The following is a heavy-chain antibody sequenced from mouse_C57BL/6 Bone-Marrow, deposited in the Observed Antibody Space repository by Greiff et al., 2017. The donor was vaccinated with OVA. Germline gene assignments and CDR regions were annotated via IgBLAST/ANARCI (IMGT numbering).Heavy chain of an antibody. CDR3: ARRLPNHFDY. D-gene: IGHD5-5*01. V-gene: IGHV5-6*01. Sequence: EVQLVESGGDLVKPGGSLKLSCAASGFTFSSYGMSWVRQTPDKRLEWVATISSGGSYTYYPDSVKGRFTISRDNAKNTLYLQMSSLKSEDTAMYYCARRLPNHFDYWGQGTTLTVSS. CDR2: ISSGGSYT. J-gene: IGHJ2*01. CDR1: GFTFSSYG.